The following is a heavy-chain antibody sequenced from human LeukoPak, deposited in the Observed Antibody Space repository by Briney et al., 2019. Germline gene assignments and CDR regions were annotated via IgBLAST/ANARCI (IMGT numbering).Heavy chain of an antibody. Sequence: GASVKVSCKASGYTFTAYYMHWLRQAPGRGLEWMGWINPNSGDTNYAQKFQGRVTMTRDTSTSTAYMELSRLKSDDTAVYYCVRDGGLDYWGQGTLVTVSS. V-gene: IGHV1-2*02. CDR2: INPNSGDT. J-gene: IGHJ4*02. CDR1: GYTFTAYY. CDR3: VRDGGLDY. D-gene: IGHD3-16*01.